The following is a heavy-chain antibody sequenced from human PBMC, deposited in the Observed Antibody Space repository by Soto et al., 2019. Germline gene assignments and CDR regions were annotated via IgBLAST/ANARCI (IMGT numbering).Heavy chain of an antibody. CDR1: GGSFSGYI. D-gene: IGHD1-26*01. CDR3: ARGLISGSHYSGGWYYFDS. CDR2: INHSGSA. J-gene: IGHJ4*02. Sequence: SETLSLTCDVYGGSFSGYIWTWIRQTPGKGLQWIGQINHSGSANYNPSLKSRVTISVHTSNSQFSLELNSVTAADTAVYYCARGLISGSHYSGGWYYFDSWGQGNQVTVSS. V-gene: IGHV4-34*01.